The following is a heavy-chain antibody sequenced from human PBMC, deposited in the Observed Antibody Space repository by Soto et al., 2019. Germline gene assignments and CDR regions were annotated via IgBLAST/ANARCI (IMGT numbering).Heavy chain of an antibody. D-gene: IGHD2-21*01. J-gene: IGHJ5*02. Sequence: ASVKVSCKASGYTFTSYGISWVRQAPGQGLEWMGWISAYNGNTNYAQKLQGRVTMTADKSTSTAYMELSSLRSEDTAVYYCARDVFCGGGLNPNLIYTCGQGSLVTVYS. CDR3: ARDVFCGGGLNPNLIYT. CDR1: GYTFTSYG. V-gene: IGHV1-18*01. CDR2: ISAYNGNT.